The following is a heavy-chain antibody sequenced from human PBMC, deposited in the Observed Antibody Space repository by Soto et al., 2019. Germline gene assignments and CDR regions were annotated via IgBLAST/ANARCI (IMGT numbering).Heavy chain of an antibody. CDR3: AREGGDYVSDAFDI. D-gene: IGHD4-17*01. CDR2: IWYDGSNK. J-gene: IGHJ3*02. Sequence: GGSLRLSCAASGFTFSSYGMHWVRQAPGKGLEWVAVIWYDGSNKYYADSVKGRFTISRDNPKNTLYLQMNSLRAEDTAVYYCAREGGDYVSDAFDIWGQGTMVTVSS. V-gene: IGHV3-33*01. CDR1: GFTFSSYG.